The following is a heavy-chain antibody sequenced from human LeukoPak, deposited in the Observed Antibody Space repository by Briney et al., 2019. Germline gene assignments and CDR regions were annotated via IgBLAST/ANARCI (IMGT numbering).Heavy chain of an antibody. Sequence: GGSLRLSCAASGFTFRTYGMHWVRQAPGKGLEWVAVIWYDGSDKYHADSVKGRFTISRDNSKNMLYLQMNSLRAEDTAVYYCASSSGWYLSSYYWGQGTLVTVSS. D-gene: IGHD6-19*01. CDR1: GFTFRTYG. V-gene: IGHV3-33*01. J-gene: IGHJ4*02. CDR3: ASSSGWYLSSYY. CDR2: IWYDGSDK.